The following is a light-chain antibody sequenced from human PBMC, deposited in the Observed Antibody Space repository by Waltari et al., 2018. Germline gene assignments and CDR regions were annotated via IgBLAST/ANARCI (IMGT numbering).Light chain of an antibody. CDR1: SSDVGGYNF. V-gene: IGLV2-8*01. Sequence: QSALTQPPSASGSPGQSVTISCTGTSSDVGGYNFVSWYQHHPGKAPRLIIYEVSERPPCVPDRFSGSKSGNPASLTVSGLQAEDEADYYCSSYVANNNPVFGGGTKLTVL. J-gene: IGLJ2*01. CDR2: EVS. CDR3: SSYVANNNPV.